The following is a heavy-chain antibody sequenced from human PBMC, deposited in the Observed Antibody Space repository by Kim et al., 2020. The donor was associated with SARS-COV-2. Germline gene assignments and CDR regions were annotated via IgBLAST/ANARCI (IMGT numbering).Heavy chain of an antibody. Sequence: GESLKISCKGSGYSFTSYWIGWVRQMPGKGLEWMGIIYPGDSDTRYSPSFQGQVTISADKSISTAYLQWSSLKASDTAMYYCASAISGYEPLGLGGNPVPFDYWGQGTLVTVSS. CDR1: GYSFTSYW. D-gene: IGHD5-12*01. CDR3: ASAISGYEPLGLGGNPVPFDY. CDR2: IYPGDSDT. J-gene: IGHJ4*02. V-gene: IGHV5-51*01.